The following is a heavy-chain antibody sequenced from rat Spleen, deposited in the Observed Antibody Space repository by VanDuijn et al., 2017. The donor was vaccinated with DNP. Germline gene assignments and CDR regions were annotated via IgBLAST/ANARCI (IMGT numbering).Heavy chain of an antibody. CDR3: VREAFGVDY. V-gene: IGHV4-2*01. J-gene: IGHJ2*01. Sequence: EVKLVESGGGLVQPGRSLKLSCAASGFNFNDYWMGWVRQAPGKGLEWIGEINKDSRTIKYTPSLKGKFTISRDNAQNTLYLQMSKLGSEDTAIYYCVREAFGVDYWGQGVMVTVSS. CDR2: INKDSRTI. D-gene: IGHD4-3*01. CDR1: GFNFNDYW.